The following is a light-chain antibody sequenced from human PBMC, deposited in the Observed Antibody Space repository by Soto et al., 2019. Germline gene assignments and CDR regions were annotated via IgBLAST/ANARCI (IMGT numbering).Light chain of an antibody. V-gene: IGLV1-44*01. Sequence: QSVLTQPPSASGTPGQRVTISCSGSNSNIGSNKVNWYQQLPGTAPKLLIHTSNQRPSGVPDRFSGSKSGTSASLAISGLQSEDEADYYCSSYTTSSAPNYVFGTGTKLTVL. CDR2: TSN. J-gene: IGLJ1*01. CDR3: SSYTTSSAPNYV. CDR1: NSNIGSNK.